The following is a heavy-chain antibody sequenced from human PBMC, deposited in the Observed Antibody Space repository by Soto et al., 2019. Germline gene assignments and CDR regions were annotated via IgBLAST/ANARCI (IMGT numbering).Heavy chain of an antibody. CDR1: GDSISTFY. CDR2: IYYTGST. J-gene: IGHJ4*02. Sequence: PSETLSLACTVSGDSISTFYWSWIRQPPGKGLEWIGYIYYTGSTNYNPSLKSRVTMSVDTSKKQFSLKLTSVNAADTAVYYCARQRGTYFDYWGQGRLVTVSS. D-gene: IGHD1-1*01. V-gene: IGHV4-59*01. CDR3: ARQRGTYFDY.